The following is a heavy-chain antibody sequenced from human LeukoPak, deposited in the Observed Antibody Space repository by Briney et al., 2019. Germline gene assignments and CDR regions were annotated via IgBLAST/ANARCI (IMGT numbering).Heavy chain of an antibody. V-gene: IGHV3-23*01. CDR2: ISSNGGST. CDR1: GFTFGSYM. D-gene: IGHD6-13*01. J-gene: IGHJ4*02. Sequence: SGGSLRLSCAASGFTFGSYMMTWVRQAPGRGLEWVSTISSNGGSTYYADSVKGRFTISRDNSKNTLYLQMNSLRAEDTAVYYCARVESGYSPEVLLDYWGQGTLVTVSS. CDR3: ARVESGYSPEVLLDY.